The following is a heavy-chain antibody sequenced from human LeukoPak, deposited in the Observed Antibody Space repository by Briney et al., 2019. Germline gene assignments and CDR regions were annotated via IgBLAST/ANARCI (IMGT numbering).Heavy chain of an antibody. Sequence: SETLSLTCTVSGGSISSGSYYWSWIRQPAGKGLEWIGRIYTSGSTNYNPSLKRRVTISVDTSKNQFYLKLSSVTAADPAVYYCARARYDSSGYYPVPFDYWGQGTLVTVSS. CDR3: ARARYDSSGYYPVPFDY. D-gene: IGHD3-22*01. V-gene: IGHV4-61*02. CDR1: GGSISSGSYY. J-gene: IGHJ4*02. CDR2: IYTSGST.